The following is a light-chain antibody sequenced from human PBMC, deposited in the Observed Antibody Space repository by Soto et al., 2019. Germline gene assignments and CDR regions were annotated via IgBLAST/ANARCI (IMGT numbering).Light chain of an antibody. CDR3: CSYADTNNPYV. Sequence: QAVLTQPPSASGSPGQSVTISCTGTSRDVGGYNYVSWYQKHPGKAPKLMIYEVSKRPSGVPDRFSGSKSGNTASLTVSGLQAEDEADYYCCSYADTNNPYVFGTGTKVTVL. V-gene: IGLV2-8*01. CDR1: SRDVGGYNY. CDR2: EVS. J-gene: IGLJ1*01.